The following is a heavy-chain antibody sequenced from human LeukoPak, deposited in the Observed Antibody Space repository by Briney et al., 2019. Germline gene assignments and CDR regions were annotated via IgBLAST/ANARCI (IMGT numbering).Heavy chain of an antibody. D-gene: IGHD5-18*01. CDR3: ARLVGYSYRYYFDY. CDR1: GGSISSSSYS. J-gene: IGHJ4*01. Sequence: SETLSLTCTVSGGSISSSSYSWGWIRQPPGKGLEWIGSIYYSGSTYYNPSLKSRVTISVDTSKNQFSLKLSSVTAADTAVYYCARLVGYSYRYYFDYWGQGTLVTVSS. CDR2: IYYSGST. V-gene: IGHV4-39*01.